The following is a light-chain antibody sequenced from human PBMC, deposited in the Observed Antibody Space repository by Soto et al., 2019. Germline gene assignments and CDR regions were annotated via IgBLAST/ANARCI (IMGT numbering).Light chain of an antibody. CDR1: SSNIGAGYD. Sequence: QAVVTQPPSMSRAPGQRVTISCTGSSSNIGAGYDVHWYQQLPGTPPKLLIYLNNDRPSGVPDRFSGSKSGTSASLAITGLRVDDEAVYYCQSSDNSLPGLVIFGGGTKLTVL. V-gene: IGLV1-40*01. J-gene: IGLJ2*01. CDR2: LNN. CDR3: QSSDNSLPGLVI.